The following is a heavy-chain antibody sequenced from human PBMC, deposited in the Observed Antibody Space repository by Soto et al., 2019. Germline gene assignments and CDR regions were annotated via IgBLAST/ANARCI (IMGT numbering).Heavy chain of an antibody. J-gene: IGHJ1*01. V-gene: IGHV1-69*04. CDR1: GGDLTNSG. Sequence: QVHLVQSGAEMKKPGSSVKVSCKVSGGDLTNSGISWVRQAPGQGLEWMGGIFPLLAMVDYSQKFQGRVTITAGESTNTASMDLGSLRSESTAVSSCAKTAGAGFKSGGQGTLVIVSS. CDR3: AKTAGAGFKS. CDR2: IFPLLAMV. D-gene: IGHD1-26*01.